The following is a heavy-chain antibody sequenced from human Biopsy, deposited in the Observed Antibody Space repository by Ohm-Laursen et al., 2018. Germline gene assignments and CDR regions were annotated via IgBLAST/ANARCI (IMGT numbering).Heavy chain of an antibody. CDR2: IRRNSAII. Sequence: SLRLSCAASGFIFSDYGMHWVRQAPGKGLEWVSGIRRNSAIIDYADSVRGRFTISRDNARRFLFLQMNNLKSEDTAFYYCARDRGGARYGMDVWGRGTTVTVSS. D-gene: IGHD1-26*01. CDR1: GFIFSDYG. V-gene: IGHV3-9*01. J-gene: IGHJ6*02. CDR3: ARDRGGARYGMDV.